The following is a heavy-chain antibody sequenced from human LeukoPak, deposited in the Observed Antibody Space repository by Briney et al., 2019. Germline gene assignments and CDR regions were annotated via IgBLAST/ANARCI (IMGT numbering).Heavy chain of an antibody. D-gene: IGHD2-21*01. CDR2: ISAYNGNT. CDR1: GYTFTSYG. Sequence: GASVKVSCKASGYTFTSYGISWVRQAPGQGLEWMGWISAYNGNTNYAQKLQGRVTMTTDTSTSTAYMELRSLRFDDTAVYYCMRSVRNGHIDYWGQGTLVTVSS. CDR3: MRSVRNGHIDY. J-gene: IGHJ4*02. V-gene: IGHV1-18*01.